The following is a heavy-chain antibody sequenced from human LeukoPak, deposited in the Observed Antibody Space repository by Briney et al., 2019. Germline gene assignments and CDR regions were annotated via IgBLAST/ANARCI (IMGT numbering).Heavy chain of an antibody. CDR3: ASIAAAGTLDY. CDR2: INHSGST. D-gene: IGHD6-13*01. V-gene: IGHV4-34*01. CDR1: GGSFSGYY. J-gene: IGHJ4*02. Sequence: SETLSLTCAVYGGSFSGYYWSWIRQPPGKGLEWIGEINHSGSTNYNPSLKSRVTISVDTSKNQFSLKLSSVTAADTAVYYCASIAAAGTLDYWGQGTLVTVS.